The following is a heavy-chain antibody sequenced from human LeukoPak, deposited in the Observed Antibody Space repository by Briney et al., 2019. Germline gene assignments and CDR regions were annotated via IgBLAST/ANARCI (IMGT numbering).Heavy chain of an antibody. CDR3: ARDRMGNWFDP. CDR2: IYHSGST. Sequence: SETLSLTCAVSGGSISSGGSSWRWIRQPPGKGLEWIGYIYHSGSTYYNPSLKSRVTISVDRSKNQFSLKLSSVTAADTAVYYCARDRMGNWFDPWGEGTLVTVSS. CDR1: GGSISSGGSS. D-gene: IGHD3-16*01. J-gene: IGHJ5*02. V-gene: IGHV4-30-2*01.